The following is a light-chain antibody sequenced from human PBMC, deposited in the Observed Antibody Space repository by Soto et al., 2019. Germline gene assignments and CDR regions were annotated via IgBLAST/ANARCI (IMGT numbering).Light chain of an antibody. Sequence: DIQMTQSPSTLSASVGDRVTITCRASQSISSWLAWYQQKPGKVPNLLIYKASYLESGVPSRFSGSGSGTEFTLTISSLQPDDFATYYCQQYNNYPYTFGQGTKVDIK. V-gene: IGKV1-5*03. CDR3: QQYNNYPYT. J-gene: IGKJ2*01. CDR1: QSISSW. CDR2: KAS.